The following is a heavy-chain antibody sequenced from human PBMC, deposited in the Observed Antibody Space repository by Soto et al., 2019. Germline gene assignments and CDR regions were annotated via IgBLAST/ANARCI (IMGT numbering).Heavy chain of an antibody. CDR3: AKDLGAGWSREPYYYYVMDV. Sequence: GGSLRLSCAASGFTFSSYAMHWVRQAPGKGLEWVSAISGSGGSTYYADSVKGRFTISRDNSKNTLYLQMNSLRAEDTAVYYCAKDLGAGWSREPYYYYVMDVWGQGTTVIVSS. V-gene: IGHV3-23*01. CDR2: ISGSGGST. D-gene: IGHD2-15*01. CDR1: GFTFSSYA. J-gene: IGHJ6*02.